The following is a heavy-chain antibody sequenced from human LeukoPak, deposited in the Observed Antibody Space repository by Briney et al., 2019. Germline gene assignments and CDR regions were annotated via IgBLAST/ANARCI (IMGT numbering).Heavy chain of an antibody. CDR3: AKEQALLWVQLTYAFNL. CDR2: IFPSGGEI. J-gene: IGHJ3*01. Sequence: GGSLRLSCAASGFTFSTFAMIWVRQPPGKGLEWVSSIFPSGGEIHYADSVRGRFTISRDNSKSTLSLQMNSLRAEDTAVYYCAKEQALLWVQLTYAFNLWGLGTMVTVSS. V-gene: IGHV3-23*01. D-gene: IGHD5-24*01. CDR1: GFTFSTFA.